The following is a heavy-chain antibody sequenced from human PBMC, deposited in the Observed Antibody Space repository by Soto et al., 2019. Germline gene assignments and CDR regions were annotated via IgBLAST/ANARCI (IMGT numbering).Heavy chain of an antibody. CDR2: INTDGTST. V-gene: IGHV3-74*01. D-gene: IGHD6-6*01. Sequence: SVGSLRLSCEASGMNFGGYWMHWVRQAPGKGLVWVSEINTDGTSTNYADSLKGRFTISRDNARDTLYLQMNSLSVEDTAVYYCATLSAPVDLWGKGTMVTVSS. J-gene: IGHJ4*02. CDR3: ATLSAPVDL. CDR1: GMNFGGYW.